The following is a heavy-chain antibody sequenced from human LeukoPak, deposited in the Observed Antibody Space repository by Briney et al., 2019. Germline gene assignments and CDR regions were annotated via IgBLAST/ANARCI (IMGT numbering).Heavy chain of an antibody. CDR2: MNPNSGNT. CDR3: ARGVDAAMVRWYHYYYYMDV. V-gene: IGHV1-8*01. D-gene: IGHD5-18*01. J-gene: IGHJ6*03. CDR1: GYTFTSYD. Sequence: ASVKVSCKASGYTFTSYDINWVRQATGQGLEWMGWMNPNSGNTGYAQKFQGRVTMTRNTSISTAYMELSSLRSEDTAVYYCARGVDAAMVRWYHYYYYMDVWGKGTTVTVSS.